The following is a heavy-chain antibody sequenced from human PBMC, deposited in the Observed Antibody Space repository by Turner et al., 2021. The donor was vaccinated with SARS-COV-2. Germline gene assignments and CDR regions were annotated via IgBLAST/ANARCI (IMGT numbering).Heavy chain of an antibody. Sequence: QVQLVQSGAEVKKPGSPVKVSCKASGGTFSSNAISWVRQAPGQGLEWMVGIIPILGIANYAQKFQGRFTITADKSTSTAYMQLSSLRSGDTAVYYCARVGAYEGWFDPWGQGTLVTVSS. CDR1: GGTFSSNA. CDR2: IIPILGIA. J-gene: IGHJ5*02. CDR3: ARVGAYEGWFDP. D-gene: IGHD3-16*01. V-gene: IGHV1-69*10.